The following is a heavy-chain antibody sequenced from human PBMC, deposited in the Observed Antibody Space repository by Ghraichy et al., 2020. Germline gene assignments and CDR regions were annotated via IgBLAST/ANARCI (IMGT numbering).Heavy chain of an antibody. V-gene: IGHV3-53*01. CDR1: GFTVSSNY. CDR2: IYSGGNT. D-gene: IGHD6-25*01. Sequence: GGSLRLSCEASGFTVSSNYMSWVRQAPGKGLEWVSVIYSGGNTDYVDSVKGRFTISRDNSKNTLYLQMNSLRAEDTAVYYCARENSGALDYWGQGTLVTVSS. CDR3: ARENSGALDY. J-gene: IGHJ4*02.